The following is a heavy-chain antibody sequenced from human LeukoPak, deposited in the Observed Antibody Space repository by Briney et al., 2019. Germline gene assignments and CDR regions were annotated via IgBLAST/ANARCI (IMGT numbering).Heavy chain of an antibody. D-gene: IGHD3-22*01. CDR2: INHSGST. Sequence: SETLPLTCAVYGGSFSGYYWSWIRQPPGKGLEWIGEINHSGSTNYNPSLKSRVTISVDTSKNQFSLKLSSVTAADTAVYYCARGRGRYYDSSGYFRFDYWGQGTLVTVSS. V-gene: IGHV4-34*01. CDR1: GGSFSGYY. CDR3: ARGRGRYYDSSGYFRFDY. J-gene: IGHJ4*02.